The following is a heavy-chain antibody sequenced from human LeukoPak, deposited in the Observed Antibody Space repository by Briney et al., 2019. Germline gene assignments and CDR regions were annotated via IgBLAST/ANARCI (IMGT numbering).Heavy chain of an antibody. CDR3: AKGGLITIKDY. CDR1: GFTFGTYS. V-gene: IGHV3-23*01. CDR2: ISDSGGTI. D-gene: IGHD3-10*01. J-gene: IGHJ4*02. Sequence: GGSLRLSCAASGFTFGTYSMTWVRQAPGKGLEWVSSISDSGGTIYFADSVKGRFTISRDNSKNTLYMQMNTLRAEDTAVYYCAKGGLITIKDYRGQGTLVTVSS.